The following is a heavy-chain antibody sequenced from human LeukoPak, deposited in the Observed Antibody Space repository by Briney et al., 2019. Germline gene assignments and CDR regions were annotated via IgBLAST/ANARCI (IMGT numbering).Heavy chain of an antibody. V-gene: IGHV3-74*01. Sequence: HSGGSLRLSCAASGFTFSSYWMHWVRQAPGKGLVWVSRINSDGSSTSYADSVKGRFTISRDNAKNTLYPQMNSLRAEDTAVYYCARQYSSSWYAGDAFDIWGQGTMVTVSS. CDR1: GFTFSSYW. D-gene: IGHD6-13*01. J-gene: IGHJ3*02. CDR2: INSDGSST. CDR3: ARQYSSSWYAGDAFDI.